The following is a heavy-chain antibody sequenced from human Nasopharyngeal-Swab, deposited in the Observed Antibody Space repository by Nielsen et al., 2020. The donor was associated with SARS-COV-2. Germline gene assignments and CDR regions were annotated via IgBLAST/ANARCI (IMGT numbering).Heavy chain of an antibody. V-gene: IGHV3-23*03. J-gene: IGHJ4*02. Sequence: GESLKISCAASGFTFSSYAMSWVRQAPGKGLEWVSVIYSGGSSTYYADSVKGRFTISRDNSKNTLYLQINSLRAEDTAVYYCAKGWVSSSPPSFDYWGQGTLVTVSS. D-gene: IGHD6-6*01. CDR2: IYSGGSST. CDR1: GFTFSSYA. CDR3: AKGWVSSSPPSFDY.